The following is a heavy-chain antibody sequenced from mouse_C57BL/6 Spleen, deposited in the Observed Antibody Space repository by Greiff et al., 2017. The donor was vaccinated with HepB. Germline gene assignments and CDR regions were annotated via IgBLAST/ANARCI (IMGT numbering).Heavy chain of an antibody. CDR3: ASAGSSYDWYFDV. CDR1: GYTFTDYY. Sequence: EVQLQQSGPELVKPGASVKISCKASGYTFTDYYMNWVKQSHGKSLEWIGDINPNNGGTSYNQKFKGKATLTVDKSSSTAYMELRSLTSEDSAVYYCASAGSSYDWYFDVWGTGTTVTVSS. CDR2: INPNNGGT. J-gene: IGHJ1*03. D-gene: IGHD1-1*01. V-gene: IGHV1-26*01.